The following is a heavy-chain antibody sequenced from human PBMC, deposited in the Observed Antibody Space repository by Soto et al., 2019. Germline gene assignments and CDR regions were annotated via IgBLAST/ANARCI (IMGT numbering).Heavy chain of an antibody. D-gene: IGHD6-6*01. CDR3: ATIPEKYSSSY. J-gene: IGHJ4*02. CDR1: GGSISSYY. V-gene: IGHV4-59*08. CDR2: IYYSGST. Sequence: PSETLSLTCTVSGGSISSYYWSWIRQPPGKGLEWIGYIYYSGSTNYNPSLKSRVTISVDTSKNQFSLKLSSVTAADTAVYYCATIPEKYSSSYWGQGTLVTVSS.